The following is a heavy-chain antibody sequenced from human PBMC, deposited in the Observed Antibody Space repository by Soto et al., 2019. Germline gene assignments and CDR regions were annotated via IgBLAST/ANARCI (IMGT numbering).Heavy chain of an antibody. CDR3: ARDRSIAAAGSLGDFDP. Sequence: ASVKVSCKASGYTFTSYGISWVRQAPGQGLEWMGWISAYNGNTNYAQKPQGRVTMTTDTSTSTAYMELRSLRSDDTAVYYCARDRSIAAAGSLGDFDPWGQGTLVTVSS. CDR1: GYTFTSYG. CDR2: ISAYNGNT. D-gene: IGHD6-13*01. J-gene: IGHJ5*02. V-gene: IGHV1-18*01.